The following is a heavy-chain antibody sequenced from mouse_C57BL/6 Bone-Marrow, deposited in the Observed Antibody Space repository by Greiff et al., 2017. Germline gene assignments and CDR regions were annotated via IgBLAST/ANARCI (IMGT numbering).Heavy chain of an antibody. CDR2: IDPSDSYT. Sequence: VQLQQPGAELVMPGASVKLSCKASGYTFTSYWMHWVKQRPGQGLEWIGEIDPSDSYTNYNQKFKGKSTLPVDKSSSTAYMQLSSLTSEDSAVYYCARHSLLRYDFDYWGQGTTLTVSS. D-gene: IGHD1-2*01. J-gene: IGHJ2*01. CDR1: GYTFTSYW. CDR3: ARHSLLRYDFDY. V-gene: IGHV1-69*01.